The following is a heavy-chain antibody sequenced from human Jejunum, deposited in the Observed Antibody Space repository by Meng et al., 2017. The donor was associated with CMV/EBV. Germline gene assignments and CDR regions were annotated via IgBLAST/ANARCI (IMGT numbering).Heavy chain of an antibody. J-gene: IGHJ4*02. Sequence: QVQLQESGPGGVKPSETRSLACTVSGGSFTTYYWSWIRQRAGKGLEWIGRIITSGSTNYNPSLRSRVIMSVDTSKNQFFLKLRSVTAADTAVYFCAKGYGNSFEYWGQGSQVTVSS. V-gene: IGHV4-4*07. CDR1: GGSFTTYY. CDR3: AKGYGNSFEY. D-gene: IGHD3-16*01. CDR2: IITSGST.